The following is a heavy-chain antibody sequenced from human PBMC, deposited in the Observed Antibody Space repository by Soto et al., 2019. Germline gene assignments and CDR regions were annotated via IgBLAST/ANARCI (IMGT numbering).Heavy chain of an antibody. CDR2: IIPIFGTA. J-gene: IGHJ6*02. CDR3: ARGPFSWNPNYYYYYGMDV. CDR1: GGTFSSYA. V-gene: IGHV1-69*13. D-gene: IGHD1-1*01. Sequence: SVKVSCKASGGTFSSYAISWVRQAPGQGLEWMGGIIPIFGTANYAQKFQGRVTITADESTSTAYMELSSPRAEDTAVYYCARGPFSWNPNYYYYYGMDVWGQGTTVTVSS.